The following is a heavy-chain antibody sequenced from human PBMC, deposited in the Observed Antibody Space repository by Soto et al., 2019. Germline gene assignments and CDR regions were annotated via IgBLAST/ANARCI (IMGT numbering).Heavy chain of an antibody. J-gene: IGHJ5*02. D-gene: IGHD2-2*01. CDR3: ARAGIVVVPANRKDNWFDP. CDR2: ISAYNGNT. CDR1: GYTFTSYG. V-gene: IGHV1-18*01. Sequence: VASVKVSCKASGYTFTSYGISWVRQAPGQGLEWMGWISAYNGNTNYAQKLQGRVTMTTDTSTSTAYMELRSLRSDDTAVYYCARAGIVVVPANRKDNWFDPWGQGTLVTVSS.